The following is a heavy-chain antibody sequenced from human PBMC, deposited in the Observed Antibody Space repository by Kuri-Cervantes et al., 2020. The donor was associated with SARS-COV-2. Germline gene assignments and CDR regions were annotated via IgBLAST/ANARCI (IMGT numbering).Heavy chain of an antibody. CDR3: ASVQWLAAFDI. V-gene: IGHV1-2*04. Sequence: ASVKVSCKASGYTFSGYYIHWVRQAPGQGLEWMGWINPNSGGTNYTQNFQGCVTMTRDTSISTAYMELSRLRSDDTAVYYCASVQWLAAFDIWGQGTMVTVSS. J-gene: IGHJ3*02. D-gene: IGHD6-19*01. CDR1: GYTFSGYY. CDR2: INPNSGGT.